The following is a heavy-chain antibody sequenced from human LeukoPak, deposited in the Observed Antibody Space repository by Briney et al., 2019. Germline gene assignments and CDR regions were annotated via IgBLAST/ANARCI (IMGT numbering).Heavy chain of an antibody. CDR1: GGSIINYF. J-gene: IGHJ5*02. CDR3: ARNAGDL. CDR2: IYYSGST. Sequence: PSETLSLTCTVSGGSIINYFWSWIRQPPRKGLEWIGYIYYSGSTNYNPSLKSRVTISVDTSKNQFSLNLNSVTAADTAVYYCARNAGDLWGQGTLVTVSP. V-gene: IGHV4-59*01.